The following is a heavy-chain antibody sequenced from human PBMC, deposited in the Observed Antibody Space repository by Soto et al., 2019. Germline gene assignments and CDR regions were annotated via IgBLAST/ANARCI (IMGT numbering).Heavy chain of an antibody. CDR1: GGSFSGYY. CDR3: ARHDFYRSYMDV. D-gene: IGHD2-21*02. V-gene: IGHV4-34*01. J-gene: IGHJ6*03. CDR2: INHSGST. Sequence: PSETLSLTCAVYGGSFSGYYWSWIRQPPGKGLEWIGEINHSGSTNYNPSLKSRVTISVDTSKNHFSLKLTSVTAADTAIYYCARHDFYRSYMDVWGKGTTVTVSS.